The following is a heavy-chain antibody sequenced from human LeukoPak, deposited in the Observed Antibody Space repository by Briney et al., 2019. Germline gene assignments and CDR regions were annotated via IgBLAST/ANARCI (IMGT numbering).Heavy chain of an antibody. D-gene: IGHD5-12*01. CDR3: ARESDIVATGFDY. CDR2: ISSSSSTI. J-gene: IGHJ4*02. V-gene: IGHV3-48*01. Sequence: GGSLRLSCAASGFTFSSYSMNWVRQAPGKGLEWVSYISSSSSTIYYADSVKGRFTISRGNAKNSLYLQMNSLRAEDTAVFYCARESDIVATGFDYWGQGTLVTVSS. CDR1: GFTFSSYS.